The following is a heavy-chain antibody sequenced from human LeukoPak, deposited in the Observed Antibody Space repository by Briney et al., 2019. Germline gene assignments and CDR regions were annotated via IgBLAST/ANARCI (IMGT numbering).Heavy chain of an antibody. D-gene: IGHD5-18*01. CDR2: ISAYNGNT. CDR3: ARDPSGGYSYGSDY. J-gene: IGHJ4*02. Sequence: ASVKVSCKASGYTFTSYGISWVRQAPGQGLEWMGWISAYNGNTNYAQKLQGRVTMTTDTSTSAAYMELRSLRSDDTAVYYCARDPSGGYSYGSDYWGQGTLVTVSS. V-gene: IGHV1-18*01. CDR1: GYTFTSYG.